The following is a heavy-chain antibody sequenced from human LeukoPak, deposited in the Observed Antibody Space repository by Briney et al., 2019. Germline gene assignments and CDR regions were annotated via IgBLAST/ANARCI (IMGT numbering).Heavy chain of an antibody. J-gene: IGHJ4*02. CDR1: GGSIRSYY. V-gene: IGHV4-4*07. CDR2: IYTSGST. D-gene: IGHD3-10*01. CDR3: ASEGAYYGSGSRFDY. Sequence: SETLSLTCTVSGGSIRSYYWSWIRQPAGKGLEWIGRIYTSGSTNYNPSLKSRVTMSVDTSKNQFSLKLSSVTAADAAVYYCASEGAYYGSGSRFDYWGQGTLVTVSS.